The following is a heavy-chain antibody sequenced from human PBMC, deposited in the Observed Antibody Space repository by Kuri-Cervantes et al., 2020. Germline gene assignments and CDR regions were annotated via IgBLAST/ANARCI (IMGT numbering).Heavy chain of an antibody. CDR2: IYYSGST. CDR3: ARAGGYYGSGSYLYFQH. J-gene: IGHJ1*01. Sequence: GSLRLSCTVSGYSISSGYYWGWIRQPPGKGLEWIGYIYYSGSTNYNPSLKSRVTISVDTSKNQFSLKLSSVTAADTAVYYCARAGGYYGSGSYLYFQHWGQGTLVTVSS. CDR1: GYSISSGYY. D-gene: IGHD3-10*01. V-gene: IGHV4-61*05.